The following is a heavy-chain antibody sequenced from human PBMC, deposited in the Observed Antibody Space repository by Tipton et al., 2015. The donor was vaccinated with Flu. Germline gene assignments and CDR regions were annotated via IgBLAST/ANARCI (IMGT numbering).Heavy chain of an antibody. D-gene: IGHD2-2*01. CDR1: GASISSYY. Sequence: PVQTLSLTCTVSGASISSYYWSWIRQPPGKGLEWIGYGYYSGSTNYNPSLKSRVTISVDTSKNEFSLKLISVTAADTAVYYCARDQRGTSSYDYWGQGTLVTVSS. V-gene: IGHV4-59*01. CDR3: ARDQRGTSSYDY. J-gene: IGHJ4*02. CDR2: GYYSGST.